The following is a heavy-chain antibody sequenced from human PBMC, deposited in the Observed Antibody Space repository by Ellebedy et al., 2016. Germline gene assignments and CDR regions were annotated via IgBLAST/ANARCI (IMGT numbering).Heavy chain of an antibody. V-gene: IGHV3-23*01. D-gene: IGHD2-2*02. CDR1: GFTFSSYA. CDR2: ISGSGGST. CDR3: ARDSDYCSSTSCYTSDNWFDP. J-gene: IGHJ5*02. Sequence: GESLKISXAASGFTFSSYAMSWVRQAPGKGLEWVSAISGSGGSTYYADSVKGRFTISRDNSKNTLYLQMNSLRAEDTAVYYCARDSDYCSSTSCYTSDNWFDPWGQGTLVTVSS.